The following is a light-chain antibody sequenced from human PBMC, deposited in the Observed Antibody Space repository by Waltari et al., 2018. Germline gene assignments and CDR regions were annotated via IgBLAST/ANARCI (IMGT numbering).Light chain of an antibody. CDR3: QHRSNGPLYT. CDR1: QRVSSY. CDR2: DAS. Sequence: VLTQPPATLPLSPGERATRSCRASQRVSSYLAWYQQKPGQAPRLLIYDASDRATGIPARFSGSGSGTDFTLTISSLEPEDFAFYYCQHRSNGPLYTFGQGTKLEIK. J-gene: IGKJ2*01. V-gene: IGKV3-11*01.